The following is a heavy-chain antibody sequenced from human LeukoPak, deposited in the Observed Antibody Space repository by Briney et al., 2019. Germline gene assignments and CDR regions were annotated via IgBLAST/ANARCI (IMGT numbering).Heavy chain of an antibody. D-gene: IGHD3-10*01. V-gene: IGHV1-2*02. J-gene: IGHJ3*02. CDR3: SRTPSFGSVAFDI. Sequence: ASVQVSFKASGYILIDYYIHWVRQAPGQGLEWMGWINPNSGGRNYAQKFQGRVTMTRDTSINTAYVEVSGLRSDDTAVYYCSRTPSFGSVAFDIWGQGTMVTVSS. CDR2: INPNSGGR. CDR1: GYILIDYY.